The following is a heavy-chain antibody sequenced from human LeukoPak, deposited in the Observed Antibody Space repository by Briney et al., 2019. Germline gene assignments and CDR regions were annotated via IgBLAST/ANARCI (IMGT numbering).Heavy chain of an antibody. Sequence: PGGSLRLSCAASGISFRSYEVNWVRQAPGKGLEWVSFITPSGSDVYYAESVRGRFATSRDNAKDSVFLHMNSLRVEDTAVYYCVTGNYRSFYYYCMDVWGKGTTVTVS. D-gene: IGHD1-7*01. CDR2: ITPSGSDV. V-gene: IGHV3-48*03. CDR3: VTGNYRSFYYYCMDV. CDR1: GISFRSYE. J-gene: IGHJ6*03.